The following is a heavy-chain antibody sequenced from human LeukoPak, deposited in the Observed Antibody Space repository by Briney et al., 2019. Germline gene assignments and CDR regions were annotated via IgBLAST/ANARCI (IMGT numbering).Heavy chain of an antibody. J-gene: IGHJ4*02. CDR2: ISNDGSKK. D-gene: IGHD6-19*01. Sequence: GGSLRLSCAASGFTFNNYAMHWVRQAPGKGLEWVAVISNDGSKKYYADSVRGRFTISRDNSKNMLYLQMNSLRAEDTAVYYCAKGPLIEVAGTTWHYWGQGTLVTVSS. V-gene: IGHV3-30-3*01. CDR1: GFTFNNYA. CDR3: AKGPLIEVAGTTWHY.